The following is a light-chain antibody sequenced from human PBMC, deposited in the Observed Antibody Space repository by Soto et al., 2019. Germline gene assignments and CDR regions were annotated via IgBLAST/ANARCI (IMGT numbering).Light chain of an antibody. CDR1: QSLSRTY. Sequence: EIVLTQSPGTLSLSPGERVILSCRASQSLSRTYLAWYQQKPGQAPRLLIYGVSSRATGIPDRFSGSGSGTDFTLTISSLELEDFAVYYCQHYGNSPYTFGQGTKLEI. CDR2: GVS. V-gene: IGKV3-20*01. J-gene: IGKJ2*01. CDR3: QHYGNSPYT.